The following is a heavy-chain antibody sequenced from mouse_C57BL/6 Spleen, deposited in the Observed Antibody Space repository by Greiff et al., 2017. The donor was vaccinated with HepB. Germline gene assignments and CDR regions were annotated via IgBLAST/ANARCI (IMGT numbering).Heavy chain of an antibody. CDR1: GYTFTDYY. Sequence: EVQLQQSGPELVKPGASVKISCKASGYTFTDYYMNWVKQSHGKSLEWIGDINPNNGGTSYNQKFKGKATLTVDKSSSTAYMELRSLTSEDSAVYYCARRRDYYGSSYECCDVWGTGTTVTVSS. CDR3: ARRRDYYGSSYECCDV. V-gene: IGHV1-26*01. D-gene: IGHD1-1*01. CDR2: INPNNGGT. J-gene: IGHJ1*03.